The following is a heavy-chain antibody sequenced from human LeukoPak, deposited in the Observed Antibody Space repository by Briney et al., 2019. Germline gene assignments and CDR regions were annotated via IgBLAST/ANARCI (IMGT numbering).Heavy chain of an antibody. V-gene: IGHV3-23*01. D-gene: IGHD6-19*01. CDR2: VSPGGDKT. CDR1: GFTFSSHA. Sequence: GGSLRVSCAASGFTFSSHAMSWARQAPGKGLQWVSAVSPGGDKTYYADSVKGRFTVSRDNSRNTLYLQMNSLRADDTAVYFCAKEKAVARSSGWHAFDVWGQGSLVTVS. CDR3: AKEKAVARSSGWHAFDV. J-gene: IGHJ3*01.